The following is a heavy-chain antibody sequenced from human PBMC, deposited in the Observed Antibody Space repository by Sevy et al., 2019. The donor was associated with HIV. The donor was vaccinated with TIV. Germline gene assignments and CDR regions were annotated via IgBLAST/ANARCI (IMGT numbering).Heavy chain of an antibody. J-gene: IGHJ5*01. Sequence: GGSLRLSCVGSGFPFESHSMLWVRQAPGKGLEWVAVISYDGDNKYYADSVKGRFTISRDNSKNTLFLQMNSLRGDDTAVYYCAKDRRRGYSFGLDSWGQGTLVTVSS. CDR1: GFPFESHS. CDR3: AKDRRRGYSFGLDS. D-gene: IGHD5-18*01. CDR2: ISYDGDNK. V-gene: IGHV3-30*18.